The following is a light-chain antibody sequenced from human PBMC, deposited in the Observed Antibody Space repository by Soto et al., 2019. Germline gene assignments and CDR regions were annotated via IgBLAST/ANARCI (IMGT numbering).Light chain of an antibody. J-gene: IGLJ2*01. V-gene: IGLV2-11*01. CDR2: DVS. CDR3: SSHAGTYVI. Sequence: QSALTQPRSVSGSPGQSVTISCTGTSSDVGAYKYVSWYQHHPGKAPKLIIYDVSERPSGVPDRLSGSKSGNTASLTISGLQAEDEADYYCSSHAGTYVIFGGGTKVTVL. CDR1: SSDVGAYKY.